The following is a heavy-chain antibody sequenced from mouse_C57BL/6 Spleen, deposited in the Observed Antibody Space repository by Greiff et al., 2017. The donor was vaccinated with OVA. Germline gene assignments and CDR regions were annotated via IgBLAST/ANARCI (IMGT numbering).Heavy chain of an antibody. J-gene: IGHJ4*01. V-gene: IGHV5-17*01. D-gene: IGHD2-1*01. CDR1: GFTFSDYG. CDR3: ARPYYYGNYDYAMDY. CDR2: ISSGSSTI. Sequence: EVKLVESGGGLVKPGGSLKLSCAASGFTFSDYGMHWVRQAPEKGLEWVAYISSGSSTIYYADPVKGRFTISRDNAKNTLFLQMTSLRSEDTAMYYCARPYYYGNYDYAMDYWGQGTSVTVSS.